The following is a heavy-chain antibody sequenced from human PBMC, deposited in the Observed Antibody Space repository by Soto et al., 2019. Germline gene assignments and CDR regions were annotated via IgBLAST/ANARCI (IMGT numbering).Heavy chain of an antibody. D-gene: IGHD6-25*01. CDR3: GRETAAYLDS. Sequence: LVESGGALVKPRGSLRLSCAASGFIFRDWFMSWILQAPGKGLEWISYISKDSGTATRYADSVKGRFTITRNNAKNSLMLQMSDLTVEDSDLDCCGRETAAYLDSWGQGTLVTVSS. V-gene: IGHV3-11*01. CDR2: ISKDSGTAT. J-gene: IGHJ4*02. CDR1: GFIFRDWF.